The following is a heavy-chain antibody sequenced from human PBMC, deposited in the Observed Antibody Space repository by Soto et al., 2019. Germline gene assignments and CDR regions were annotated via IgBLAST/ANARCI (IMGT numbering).Heavy chain of an antibody. CDR2: FYNSGNT. V-gene: IGHV4-59*01. J-gene: IGHJ4*02. CDR1: GDSISNYY. CDR3: ASTKQWLAFDY. D-gene: IGHD6-19*01. Sequence: SETLSLTCPVSGDSISNYYWTWIRQPPGKGLEWIGCFYNSGNTNYNPSLKSRVTISVDTSNNQFSLRVNSVTAADTAVYYCASTKQWLAFDYWGQGALVTV.